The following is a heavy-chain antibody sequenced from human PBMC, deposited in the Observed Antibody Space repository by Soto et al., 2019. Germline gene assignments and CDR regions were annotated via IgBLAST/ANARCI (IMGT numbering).Heavy chain of an antibody. J-gene: IGHJ6*03. CDR3: ARDYVVVPAAMPRGRYYMDV. CDR2: IWYDGSNK. Sequence: GGSLRLSCAASGFTFSSYGMHWVRQAPGKGLEWVAVIWYDGSNKYYADSVKGRFTISRDNSKNTLYLQMNSLRAEDTAVYYCARDYVVVPAAMPRGRYYMDVWGKGTTVTVSS. D-gene: IGHD2-2*01. V-gene: IGHV3-33*01. CDR1: GFTFSSYG.